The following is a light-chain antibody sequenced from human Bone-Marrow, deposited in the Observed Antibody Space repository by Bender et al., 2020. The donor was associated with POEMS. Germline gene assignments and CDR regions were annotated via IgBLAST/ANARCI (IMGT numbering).Light chain of an antibody. V-gene: IGLV1-44*01. CDR2: TND. J-gene: IGLJ2*01. Sequence: QSVLTQPPSASGTPGQRVSISCSGGTSNIGSNTVNWYQQLPGTAPKLLIYTNDQRPSGVPDRFSGSKSGNTASLTVSGLQAEDEADYYCSSYGGSNNVIFGGGTKLTVL. CDR1: TSNIGSNT. CDR3: SSYGGSNNVI.